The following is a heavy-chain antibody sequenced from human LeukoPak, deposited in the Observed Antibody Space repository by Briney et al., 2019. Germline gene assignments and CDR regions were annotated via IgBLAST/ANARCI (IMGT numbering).Heavy chain of an antibody. J-gene: IGHJ5*02. CDR2: IYHSGST. V-gene: IGHV4-34*01. Sequence: SETLSLTCAVYGGSFSGYYWSWIRQPPGKGLEWIGYIYHSGSTYYNPSLKSRVAILVDMSKNQFSLKLTSVTAADTAVYYCARENHGSGSYNWFDPWGQGTLVTVSS. CDR3: ARENHGSGSYNWFDP. D-gene: IGHD3-10*01. CDR1: GGSFSGYY.